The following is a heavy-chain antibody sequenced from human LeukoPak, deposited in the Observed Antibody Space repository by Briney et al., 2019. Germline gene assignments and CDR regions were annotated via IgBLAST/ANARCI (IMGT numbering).Heavy chain of an antibody. CDR2: ISAYNGNT. CDR3: ARAGLYSSSWSTFDY. Sequence: ASVKVSCKASGYTFTSYGISWVRQAPGQGLEGMGWISAYNGNTNYAQKLQGRVTMTTDTSTSTAYMELRSLRSDDTAVYYCARAGLYSSSWSTFDYWGQGTLVTVSS. V-gene: IGHV1-18*01. J-gene: IGHJ4*02. D-gene: IGHD6-13*01. CDR1: GYTFTSYG.